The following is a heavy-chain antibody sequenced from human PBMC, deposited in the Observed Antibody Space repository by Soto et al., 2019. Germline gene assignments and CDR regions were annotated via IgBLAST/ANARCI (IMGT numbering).Heavy chain of an antibody. J-gene: IGHJ2*01. CDR2: IYYSGST. Sequence: QVQLQESGPGLVKPSETLSLTCTVSGGSVSSVSYYWRWIRQPPGKGLDGIGYIYYSGSTSYIPSLTSRVTTSVDTSKYKCSQTLTSLTAADRGVESCAREPRGGGPYCWYYNLWGRGTLLTVSS. CDR3: AREPRGGGPYCWYYNL. V-gene: IGHV4-61*01. D-gene: IGHD2-8*02. CDR1: GGSVSSVSYY.